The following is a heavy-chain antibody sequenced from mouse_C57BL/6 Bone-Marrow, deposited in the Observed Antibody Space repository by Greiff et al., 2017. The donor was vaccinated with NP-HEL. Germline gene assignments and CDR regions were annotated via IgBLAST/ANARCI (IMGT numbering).Heavy chain of an antibody. V-gene: IGHV5-6*01. CDR1: GFTFSSYG. CDR3: ARHDGYTYYFDY. CDR2: ISSGGSYT. Sequence: EVKLMESGGDLVKPGGSLKLSCAASGFTFSSYGMSWVRQTPDKRLEWVATISSGGSYTSYPDSVKGRFTISRDNAKNTLYLQMSSLKSEDTAMYYCARHDGYTYYFDYWGQGTTLTVSS. D-gene: IGHD2-3*01. J-gene: IGHJ2*01.